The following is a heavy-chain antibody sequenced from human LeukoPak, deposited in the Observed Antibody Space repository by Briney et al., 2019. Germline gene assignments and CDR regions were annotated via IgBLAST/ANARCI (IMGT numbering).Heavy chain of an antibody. D-gene: IGHD2-8*01. V-gene: IGHV4-4*02. Sequence: SETLSLTCAVSGGSISSSTNWWSWVRQPPGKGLEWIGEIYHSGGTNYNPSLKSRITISVDKSQNQFSLKANSLTAADTAVYYCATNGYYCMDVWGKGTTVTVSS. CDR3: ATNGYYCMDV. CDR2: IYHSGGT. CDR1: GGSISSSTNW. J-gene: IGHJ6*03.